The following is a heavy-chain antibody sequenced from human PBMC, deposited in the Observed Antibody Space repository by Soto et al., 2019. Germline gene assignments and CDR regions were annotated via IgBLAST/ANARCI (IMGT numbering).Heavy chain of an antibody. V-gene: IGHV1-8*01. Sequence: ASVKVSCKASGYTFTSYDINWVRQATGQGLEWMGWMNPNSGNTGYAQKFQGRVTMTRNTSISTAYMELSSLRSEDTAVYYCARSDYYDSSGYSHYKWFDPWCQGTLVTVSS. CDR1: GYTFTSYD. CDR3: ARSDYYDSSGYSHYKWFDP. J-gene: IGHJ5*02. D-gene: IGHD3-22*01. CDR2: MNPNSGNT.